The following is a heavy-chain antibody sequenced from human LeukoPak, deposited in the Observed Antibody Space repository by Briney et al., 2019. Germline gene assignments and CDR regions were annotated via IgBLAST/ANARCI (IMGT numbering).Heavy chain of an antibody. CDR1: GFTLSSYG. D-gene: IGHD2/OR15-2a*01. J-gene: IGHJ4*02. CDR2: ISGSDGST. CDR3: AKDSAKKYDDY. Sequence: GGSLRLSCAASGFTLSSYGMSWVRQAPGKGLEWVSAISGSDGSTNYADSVKGRFTISRENSKNTLYLQMNSLGAEDTAVYYCAKDSAKKYDDYWGQGTLVTVSS. V-gene: IGHV3-23*01.